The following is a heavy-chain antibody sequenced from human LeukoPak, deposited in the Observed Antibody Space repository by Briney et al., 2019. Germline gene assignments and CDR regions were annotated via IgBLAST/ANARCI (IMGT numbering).Heavy chain of an antibody. CDR1: GYSFNAYY. Sequence: GESLKISCKGSGYSFNAYYIAWVRQMPGKDLEWMGAIYPGDSDTTYSPSLQGQVTISADKSISTAYLQWSSLKASDTAMYYCARALYDSSSYSHDYWGQGTLVTVSS. D-gene: IGHD3-22*01. CDR2: IYPGDSDT. CDR3: ARALYDSSSYSHDY. J-gene: IGHJ4*02. V-gene: IGHV5-51*01.